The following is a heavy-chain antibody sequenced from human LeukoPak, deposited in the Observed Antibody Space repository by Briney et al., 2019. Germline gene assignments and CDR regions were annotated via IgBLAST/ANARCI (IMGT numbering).Heavy chain of an antibody. D-gene: IGHD5-12*01. CDR2: IYSGGST. CDR3: ARGPSGHHNT. CDR1: GFTFGDYY. V-gene: IGHV3-66*01. J-gene: IGHJ4*02. Sequence: GGSLRLSCAASGFTFGDYYMSWIRQAPGKGLEWVSLIYSGGSTYYADSVKGRFTISRDNSKNTLYLQMNSLRAEDTAVYYCARGPSGHHNTGGQGTLVTVSS.